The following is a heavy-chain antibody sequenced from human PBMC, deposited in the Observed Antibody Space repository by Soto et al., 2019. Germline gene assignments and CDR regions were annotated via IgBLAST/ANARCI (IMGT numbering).Heavy chain of an antibody. CDR2: IYFSGSA. V-gene: IGHV4-31*03. D-gene: IGHD6-19*01. Sequence: SETLSLTCTVSDGSISSGGYYWSWIRQHPGKGLEWIGYIYFSGSAYYNPSLKIRITITVDTSKNQFSLKLSSVTAADTAVYYCARCLGSGWPDYFDYWGQGTLVTVSS. CDR3: ARCLGSGWPDYFDY. J-gene: IGHJ4*02. CDR1: DGSISSGGYY.